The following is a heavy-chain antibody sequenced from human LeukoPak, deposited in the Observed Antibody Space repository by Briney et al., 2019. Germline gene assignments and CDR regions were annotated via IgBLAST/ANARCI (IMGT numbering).Heavy chain of an antibody. V-gene: IGHV4-30-4*08. D-gene: IGHD4-17*01. Sequence: SWIRQPPGKGLEWIGYIYYSGSTYYNPSLKSRVTISVDTSKNQFSLKLSSVTAADTAVYYCARGKDYGDLHFDYWGQGTLVTVSS. CDR3: ARGKDYGDLHFDY. CDR2: IYYSGST. J-gene: IGHJ4*02.